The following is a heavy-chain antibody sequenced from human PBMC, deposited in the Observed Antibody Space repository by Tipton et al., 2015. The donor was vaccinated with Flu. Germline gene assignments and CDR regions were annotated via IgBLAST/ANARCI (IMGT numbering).Heavy chain of an antibody. CDR1: GGSLDSYY. D-gene: IGHD5-18*01. Sequence: PGLVKPSETLPLSCAVSGGSLDSYYWSWIRQPPGKGLEYIGYIFYSGSTNYNPSLKSRVTISVDTTKNQFSLKLSSVTAADTAVYYCARETGWGYSYASHGPHFDIWGQGTMVTVSS. CDR3: ARETGWGYSYASHGPHFDI. V-gene: IGHV4-59*01. J-gene: IGHJ3*02. CDR2: IFYSGST.